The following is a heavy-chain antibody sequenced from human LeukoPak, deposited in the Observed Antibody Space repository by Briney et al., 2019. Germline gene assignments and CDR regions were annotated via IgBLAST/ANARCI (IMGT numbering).Heavy chain of an antibody. J-gene: IGHJ4*02. D-gene: IGHD1-26*01. CDR3: AKAGWELLYYFDY. CDR2: ISYDGSNK. V-gene: IGHV3-30*18. Sequence: GGSLRLSCAASGFTFSSYGMHWVRQAPGKGLEWVAVISYDGSNKYYADSVKGRFAISRDNSKNTLYLQMNSLRAEDTAVYYCAKAGWELLYYFDYWGQGTLVTVSS. CDR1: GFTFSSYG.